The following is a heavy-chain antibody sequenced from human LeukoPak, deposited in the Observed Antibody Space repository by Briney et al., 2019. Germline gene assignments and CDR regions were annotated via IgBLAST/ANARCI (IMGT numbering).Heavy chain of an antibody. Sequence: SVKVSCKASGGTFSSYAISWVRQAPGQGLEWMGGIIPIFGTAHYAQKFQGRVTITTDKSTSTAYMELSSLRSEDTAVYYCARDQELRRGWFDPWGQGTLVTVSS. V-gene: IGHV1-69*05. CDR3: ARDQELRRGWFDP. CDR1: GGTFSSYA. J-gene: IGHJ5*02. D-gene: IGHD1-7*01. CDR2: IIPIFGTA.